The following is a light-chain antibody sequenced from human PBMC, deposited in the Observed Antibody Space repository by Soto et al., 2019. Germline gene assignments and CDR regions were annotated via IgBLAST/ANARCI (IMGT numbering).Light chain of an antibody. J-gene: IGKJ1*01. V-gene: IGKV3-15*01. CDR1: QSVSSN. CDR3: QQYNNWPRT. Sequence: EIVMTQSPATLSVSPGERATLSCRASQSVSSNLAWYQQKAGQVPRLLIYDASTRATGIPARFSGSGSGTEFTLTISSLQSEDFAVYYCQQYNNWPRTFGQGTKVEIK. CDR2: DAS.